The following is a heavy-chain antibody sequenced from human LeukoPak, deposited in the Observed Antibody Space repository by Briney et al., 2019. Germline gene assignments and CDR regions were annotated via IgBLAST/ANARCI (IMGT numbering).Heavy chain of an antibody. CDR1: GFTFSNYA. D-gene: IGHD2-2*01. V-gene: IGHV3-23*01. CDR2: FSGSGGST. Sequence: GGSLRLSCAASGFTFSNYAMAWVRQIPGKGLGWVSVFSGSGGSTYYADSVKGRFTVSRDNSKNTLYLQMNNLRVDDTAIYYCASRPAPSLGPLDYWGQGTLVTVSS. CDR3: ASRPAPSLGPLDY. J-gene: IGHJ4*02.